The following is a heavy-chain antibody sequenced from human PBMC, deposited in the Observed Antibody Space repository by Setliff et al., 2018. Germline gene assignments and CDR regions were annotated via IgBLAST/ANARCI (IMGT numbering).Heavy chain of an antibody. CDR1: GMSITTYY. Sequence: SETLSLTCSVSGMSITTYYWSWIRQSPGRGLEWIGYLYYTGSTNYSPSLESRVTISPDTSKNQFHLKVNSVTAADTAVYYCVRDRTAYSYGLDVWGQGTTVTVSS. D-gene: IGHD5-18*01. CDR2: LYYTGST. V-gene: IGHV4-59*01. J-gene: IGHJ6*02. CDR3: VRDRTAYSYGLDV.